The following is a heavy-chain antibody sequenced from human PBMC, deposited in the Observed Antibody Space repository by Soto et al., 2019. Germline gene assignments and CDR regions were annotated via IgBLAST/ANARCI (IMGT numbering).Heavy chain of an antibody. CDR3: ARSLASGYYVGYYYYGMDV. CDR1: GGSISSYY. J-gene: IGHJ6*02. V-gene: IGHV4-59*01. Sequence: SETLSLTCTVSGGSISSYYWIWVRQPPVKGLEWIGYIYYSGSTNYNPSLKSRVTISVDTSKNQFSLKLSSVTAADTAVYYCARSLASGYYVGYYYYGMDVWGQGTTVTVSS. D-gene: IGHD3-3*01. CDR2: IYYSGST.